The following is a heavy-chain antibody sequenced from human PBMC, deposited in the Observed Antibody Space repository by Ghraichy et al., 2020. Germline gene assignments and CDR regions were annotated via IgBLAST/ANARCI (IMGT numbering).Heavy chain of an antibody. J-gene: IGHJ4*02. D-gene: IGHD5-24*01. V-gene: IGHV3-7*01. Sequence: GGSLRLSCAASGFSFTSYWVSWVRHTPGKGLEWLANIKEDGSEKYYVDSVEGRFSISIDNAKNALYLEMNSLRDEDTAVYYCARSGGRDDYMGDSWGQGTLVTVSS. CDR3: ARSGGRDDYMGDS. CDR2: IKEDGSEK. CDR1: GFSFTSYW.